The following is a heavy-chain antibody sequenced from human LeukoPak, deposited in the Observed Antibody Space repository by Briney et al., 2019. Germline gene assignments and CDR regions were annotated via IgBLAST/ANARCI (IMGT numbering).Heavy chain of an antibody. V-gene: IGHV4-59*01. J-gene: IGHJ6*03. CDR2: IYYSGST. CDR3: ARVYSYGYYYYMDV. CDR1: GGSISSYY. D-gene: IGHD5-18*01. Sequence: SETLSLTCTVSGGSISSYYWSWIWQPPGKGLEWIGYIYYSGSTNYNPSLKSRVTISVDTSKNQFSLKLSSVTAADTAVYYCARVYSYGYYYYMDVWGKGTTVTISS.